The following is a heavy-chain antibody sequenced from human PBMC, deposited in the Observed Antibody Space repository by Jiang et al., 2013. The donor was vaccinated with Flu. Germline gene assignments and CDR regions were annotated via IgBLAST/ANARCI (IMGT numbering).Heavy chain of an antibody. CDR2: ISSSGSTI. J-gene: IGHJ6*02. V-gene: IGHV3-48*03. CDR1: GFTFSSYE. D-gene: IGHD1-7*01. Sequence: VQLVESGGGLVQPGGSLRLSCAASGFTFSSYEMNWVRQAPGKGLEWVSYISSSGSTIYYADSVKGRFTISRDNAKNSLYLQMNSLRAEDTAVYYCARDLITGTVGGYGMDVWGQGTTVTGLL. CDR3: ARDLITGTVGGYGMDV.